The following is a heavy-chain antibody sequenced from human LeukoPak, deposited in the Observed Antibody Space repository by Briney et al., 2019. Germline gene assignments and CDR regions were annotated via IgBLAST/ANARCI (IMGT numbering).Heavy chain of an antibody. CDR1: GGSISGYY. D-gene: IGHD5-12*01. Sequence: QTSETLSLTCSVSGGSISGYYWSWIRQPPGKGLEWIGEINHSGSTNYNPSLKSRVTISVDTSKNQYSLKLSSVTAADTAVYYCARNPYSGYDLGVFDYWGQGTLVTVSS. J-gene: IGHJ4*02. CDR2: INHSGST. CDR3: ARNPYSGYDLGVFDY. V-gene: IGHV4-34*01.